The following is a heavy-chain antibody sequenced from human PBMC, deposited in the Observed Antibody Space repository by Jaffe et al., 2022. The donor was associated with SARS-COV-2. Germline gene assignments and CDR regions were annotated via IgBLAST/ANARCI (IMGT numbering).Heavy chain of an antibody. CDR2: IRSKANSYAT. CDR1: GFTFSGSA. J-gene: IGHJ6*03. CDR3: TRIYTPTERWLQFPGEDYYYYMDV. Sequence: EVQLVESGGGLVQPGGSLKLSCAASGFTFSGSAMHWVRQASGKGLEWVGRIRSKANSYATAYAASVKGRFTISRDDSKNTAYLQMNSLKTEDTAVYYCTRIYTPTERWLQFPGEDYYYYMDVWGKGTTVTVSS. D-gene: IGHD5-12*01. V-gene: IGHV3-73*02.